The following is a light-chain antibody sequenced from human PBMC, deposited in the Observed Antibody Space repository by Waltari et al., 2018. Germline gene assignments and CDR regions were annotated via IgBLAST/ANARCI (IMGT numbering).Light chain of an antibody. CDR1: QSVLYNSKNKNY. V-gene: IGKV4-1*01. CDR2: SAS. Sequence: DIVMTQSPDSLAVSLGERATVNCKSSQSVLYNSKNKNYLAWYQQKPGQPPGLLIHSASSRESGVPDRFSGSGSGTDFTLTISSLQAEDVAVYYCQQYYSTPLTFGGGTKVEIK. J-gene: IGKJ4*01. CDR3: QQYYSTPLT.